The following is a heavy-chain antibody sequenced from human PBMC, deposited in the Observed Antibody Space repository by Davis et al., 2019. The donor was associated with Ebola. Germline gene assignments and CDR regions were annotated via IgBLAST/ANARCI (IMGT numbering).Heavy chain of an antibody. J-gene: IGHJ5*02. V-gene: IGHV1-2*04. Sequence: ASVTVSCKASGYTFTGYYMHWVRQAPGQGLEWMGWINPNSGGTNYAQKFQGWVTMTRDTSISTAYMELSRLRSDDTAVYYCARAALGYCSGGSCYSADWFDPWGQGTLVTVSS. CDR3: ARAALGYCSGGSCYSADWFDP. D-gene: IGHD2-15*01. CDR2: INPNSGGT. CDR1: GYTFTGYY.